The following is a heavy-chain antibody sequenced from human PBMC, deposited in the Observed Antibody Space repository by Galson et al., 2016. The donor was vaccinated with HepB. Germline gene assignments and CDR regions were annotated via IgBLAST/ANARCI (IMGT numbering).Heavy chain of an antibody. CDR1: GTSFSGYF. CDR3: ARHTLAAGSGAAFDI. J-gene: IGHJ3*02. V-gene: IGHV4-59*04. CDR2: AHRSGTS. Sequence: SETLSLTCTVSGTSFSGYFWSWIRQPPGKGLEWIATAHRSGTSHSNPSLKSRVTISIDTAKNQFSLIVNSVTAADTSVYYCARHTLAAGSGAAFDIWGQGTMVSVSS. D-gene: IGHD6-13*01.